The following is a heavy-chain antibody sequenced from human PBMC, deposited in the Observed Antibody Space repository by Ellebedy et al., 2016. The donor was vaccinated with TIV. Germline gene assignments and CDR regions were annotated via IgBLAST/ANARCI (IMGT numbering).Heavy chain of an antibody. CDR3: AKAGGYSFGYADY. Sequence: PGGSLRLSCAASGFTFSSYSMNWVRQAPGKGLGWVSGISGSGGTTHYADSVKGRFTISRDNSKNAMFLQMNSLRAEDTAVHYCAKAGGYSFGYADYWGQGTLVTVSS. J-gene: IGHJ4*02. CDR1: GFTFSSYS. V-gene: IGHV3-23*01. CDR2: ISGSGGTT. D-gene: IGHD5-18*01.